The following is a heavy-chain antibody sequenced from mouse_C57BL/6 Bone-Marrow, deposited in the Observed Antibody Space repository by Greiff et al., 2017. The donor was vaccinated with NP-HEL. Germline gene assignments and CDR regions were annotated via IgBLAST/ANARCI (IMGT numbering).Heavy chain of an antibody. Sequence: EVKLQQSGTVLARPGASVKMSCKTSGYTFTSYWMHWVKQRPGQGLEWIWAIYPGNSDTSYNQKFKGKAKLTAVTSASTAYMELSSLTNEDSAVYYCTRPLITTVEDFDYWGQGTTLTVSS. D-gene: IGHD1-1*01. CDR1: GYTFTSYW. CDR3: TRPLITTVEDFDY. J-gene: IGHJ2*01. V-gene: IGHV1-5*01. CDR2: IYPGNSDT.